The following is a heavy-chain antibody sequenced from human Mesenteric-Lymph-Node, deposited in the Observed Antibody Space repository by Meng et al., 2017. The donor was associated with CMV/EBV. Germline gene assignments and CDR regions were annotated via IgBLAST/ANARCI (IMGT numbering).Heavy chain of an antibody. Sequence: GASLKISCVASGSSFSSYGMHWVRQAPGKGLEWVTFIHHDGSNKTYTDSVKGRFTISRDNSKNTLYLHMSSLRAEDTAVYYCAKDPSQCCSSTSCSDYWGQGTLVTVSS. CDR3: AKDPSQCCSSTSCSDY. J-gene: IGHJ4*02. CDR1: GSSFSSYG. D-gene: IGHD2-2*01. V-gene: IGHV3-30*02. CDR2: IHHDGSNK.